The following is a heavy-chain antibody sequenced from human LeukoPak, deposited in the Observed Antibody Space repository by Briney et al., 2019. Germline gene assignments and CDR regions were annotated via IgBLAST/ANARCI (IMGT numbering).Heavy chain of an antibody. D-gene: IGHD6-13*01. J-gene: IGHJ6*03. V-gene: IGHV3-7*01. CDR3: ARSLYSSSWFYYYYYMDV. CDR1: GFTFSGSA. Sequence: GGSLRLSCAASGFTFSGSALHWVRQAPGKGLEWVANIKQDGSEKYYVDSVKGRFTISRDNAKNSLYLQMNSLRAEDTAVYYCARSLYSSSWFYYYYYMDVWGKGTTVTVSS. CDR2: IKQDGSEK.